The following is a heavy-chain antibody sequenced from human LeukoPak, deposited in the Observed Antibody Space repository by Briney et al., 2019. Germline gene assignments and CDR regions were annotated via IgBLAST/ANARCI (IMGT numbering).Heavy chain of an antibody. CDR1: GYTFTGYY. V-gene: IGHV1-2*02. CDR2: INPNSGGT. D-gene: IGHD2-2*01. J-gene: IGHJ5*02. CDR3: ARDEKYQLLKYWFDP. Sequence: GASVKVSCKASGYTFTGYYMHWVRQAPGQGLEWMGWINPNSGGTNYAQKFQGRVTMTRDTSISTAYMELSRLRSDDTAVYYCARDEKYQLLKYWFDPWGQGTLVTVSS.